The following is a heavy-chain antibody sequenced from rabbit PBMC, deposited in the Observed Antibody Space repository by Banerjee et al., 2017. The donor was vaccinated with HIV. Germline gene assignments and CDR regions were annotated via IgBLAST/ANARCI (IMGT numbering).Heavy chain of an antibody. J-gene: IGHJ4*01. CDR2: VYGGSSGTT. CDR3: ARDYSGYSLFEL. Sequence: QEQLEESGGDLVKPEGSLTLTCTASGFSFSSSHYMCWVRQAPGKGLEWIGCVYGGSSGTTYYASWAKGRFTFSKTSSTTVTLRMTSLTAADTATYFCARDYSGYSLFELWGQGTLVTVS. V-gene: IGHV1S45*01. CDR1: GFSFSSSHY. D-gene: IGHD7-1*01.